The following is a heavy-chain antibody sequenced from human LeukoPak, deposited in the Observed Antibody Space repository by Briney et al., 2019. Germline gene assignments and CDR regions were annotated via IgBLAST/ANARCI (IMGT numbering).Heavy chain of an antibody. CDR2: IIPIFGTA. D-gene: IGHD3-22*01. CDR3: ARYGINYYDSSGSGAFDI. V-gene: IGHV1-69*05. J-gene: IGHJ3*02. Sequence: ASVKVSCKASGYTFTSSDINWVRQAPGQGLEWMGGIIPIFGTANYAQKFQGRVTITTDESTSTAYMELSSLRSEDTAVYYCARYGINYYDSSGSGAFDIWGQGTMVTVSS. CDR1: GYTFTSSD.